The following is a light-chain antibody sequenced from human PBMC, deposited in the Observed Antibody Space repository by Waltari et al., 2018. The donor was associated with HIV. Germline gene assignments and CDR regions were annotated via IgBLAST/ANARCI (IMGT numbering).Light chain of an antibody. J-gene: IGLJ2*01. CDR1: SSDVGDYNY. CDR3: SAYTSSSTLV. CDR2: EVS. V-gene: IGLV2-14*01. Sequence: QSALTQPASVSGSPGQSITISCTGSSSDVGDYNYVSWYQQHPGKAPKLMLYEVSNRPAGVSNRFSGSKSGNTASLTISGLQAEDEADYYCSAYTSSSTLVFGGGTKLTVL.